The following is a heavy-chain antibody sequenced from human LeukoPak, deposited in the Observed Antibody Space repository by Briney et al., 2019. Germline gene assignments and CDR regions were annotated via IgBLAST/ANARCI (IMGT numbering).Heavy chain of an antibody. CDR3: ARRRDCNGPNCSYYMDV. V-gene: IGHV3-20*01. CDR1: GFTLDDYG. CDR2: INWIGGST. Sequence: GGSLRLSCAASGFTLDDYGMSWVRQVPGRGLEWVSGINWIGGSTAYADSVKGRFTISRDNAKNSLHLQMNSLRAEDTALFHCARRRDCNGPNCSYYMDVWGKGTTVTVSS. D-gene: IGHD2-15*01. J-gene: IGHJ6*03.